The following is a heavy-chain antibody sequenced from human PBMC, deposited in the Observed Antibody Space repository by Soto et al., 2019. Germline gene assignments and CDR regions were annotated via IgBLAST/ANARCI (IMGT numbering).Heavy chain of an antibody. CDR1: GYSVTSYW. D-gene: IGHD4-4*01. Sequence: PGEGLKSSCKGSGYSVTSYWIGWVRQMPGKGLEWMGIIYPGDSDTRYSPSFQGQVTISADKSISTAYLQWSSLKASDTAMYYCARHEKQYYFAYWGQGTLVTVSS. V-gene: IGHV5-51*01. J-gene: IGHJ4*02. CDR2: IYPGDSDT. CDR3: ARHEKQYYFAY.